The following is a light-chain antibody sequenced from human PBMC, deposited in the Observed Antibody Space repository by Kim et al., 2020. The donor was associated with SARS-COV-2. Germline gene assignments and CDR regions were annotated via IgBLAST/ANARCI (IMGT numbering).Light chain of an antibody. CDR3: QERDKWPPYN. CDR2: DTS. V-gene: IGKV3-11*01. Sequence: PGEKVTISCRASDRISGYLAWYQQRPGQPPRLLIYDTSERASGIPARFSGSGSETDFTLTISSLEPEDFGVYYCQERDKWPPYNFGQGTKLE. CDR1: DRISGY. J-gene: IGKJ2*01.